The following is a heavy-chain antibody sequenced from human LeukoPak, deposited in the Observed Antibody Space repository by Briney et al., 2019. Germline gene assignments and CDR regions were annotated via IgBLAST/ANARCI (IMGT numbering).Heavy chain of an antibody. CDR3: ARYCGGDCYSYYFDY. J-gene: IGHJ4*02. V-gene: IGHV4-61*02. Sequence: SETLSLTCTVSGGSISSGSYYWSWIRQPAGKGLEWIGRIYTSGSTNYNPSLKSRVTISVDTSKNQFSLKLSSVTAAGTAVYCCARYCGGDCYSYYFDYWGQGTLVTISS. D-gene: IGHD2-21*02. CDR1: GGSISSGSYY. CDR2: IYTSGST.